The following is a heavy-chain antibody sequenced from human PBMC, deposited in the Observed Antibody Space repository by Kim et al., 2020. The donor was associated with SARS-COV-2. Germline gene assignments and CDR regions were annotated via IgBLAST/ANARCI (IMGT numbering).Heavy chain of an antibody. CDR1: GGSIRTDDYY. Sequence: SETLSLTCTVSGGSIRTDDYYWTWIRQSPGKGLEFIGYISHRGNTFYNPALKSRVSISIDTSKNQFSLKLSSVTAADTAVYFCAIYTPGGLGTTFDPWGQGTGVSVSA. CDR3: AIYTPGGLGTTFDP. D-gene: IGHD7-27*01. J-gene: IGHJ5*02. V-gene: IGHV4-30-4*01. CDR2: ISHRGNT.